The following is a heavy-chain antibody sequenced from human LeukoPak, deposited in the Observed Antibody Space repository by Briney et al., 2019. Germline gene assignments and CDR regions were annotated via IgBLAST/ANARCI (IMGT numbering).Heavy chain of an antibody. CDR3: AKLPYYDSSGSIDY. CDR2: ISGSGGST. D-gene: IGHD3-22*01. CDR1: GFTFSSYG. Sequence: GGTLRLSCAASGFTFSSYGMSWVRQAPGKGLEWVSAISGSGGSTYYADSVKGRFTISRDNSKNTLYLQMNSLRAEDTAVYYCAKLPYYDSSGSIDYWGQGTLVTVSS. J-gene: IGHJ4*02. V-gene: IGHV3-23*01.